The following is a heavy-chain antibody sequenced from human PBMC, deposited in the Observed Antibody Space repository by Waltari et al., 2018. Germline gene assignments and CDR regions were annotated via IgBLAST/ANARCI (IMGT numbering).Heavy chain of an antibody. V-gene: IGHV3-7*01. Sequence: EEQLVESGGGLVPPGGSLRLSCSASGFIVSDYWRTWVRQAPGKGLEWVANINQAGNVRIYLDSVRGRFTISRDNPDNSLFLHMANLRVEDTAVYYCASGPDHGDFWGQGTLVTVSS. CDR3: ASGPDHGDF. D-gene: IGHD2-15*01. CDR1: GFIVSDYW. J-gene: IGHJ4*02. CDR2: INQAGNVR.